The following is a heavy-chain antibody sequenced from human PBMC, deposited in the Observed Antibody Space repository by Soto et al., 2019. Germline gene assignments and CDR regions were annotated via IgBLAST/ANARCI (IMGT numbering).Heavy chain of an antibody. D-gene: IGHD6-13*01. Sequence: SETLSLTCAVSGGSISSSNWWSWVRQPPGKGLEWIGETYHSGSTNYNPSLKSRVTISVDKSKNQFSLKLSSVTAEDTAVYYCASGGKITAAGLSYWGQGTLVTVSS. CDR1: GGSISSSNW. V-gene: IGHV4-4*02. CDR3: ASGGKITAAGLSY. J-gene: IGHJ4*02. CDR2: TYHSGST.